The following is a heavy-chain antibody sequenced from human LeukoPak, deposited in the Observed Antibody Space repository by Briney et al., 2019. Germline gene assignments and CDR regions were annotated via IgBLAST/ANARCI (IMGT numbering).Heavy chain of an antibody. CDR1: GGSFSGYY. J-gene: IGHJ4*02. V-gene: IGHV4-34*01. CDR3: ARGPVYGSGSYLPDY. Sequence: SETLSLTCAVHGGSFSGYYWTWVRQPPGKGLEWIGEIIHSGVTNYNPSLKSRLTRSLSPSKSQFSLKLTSVTAADTALYYCARGPVYGSGSYLPDYWGQGTLVTVSS. CDR2: IIHSGVT. D-gene: IGHD3-10*01.